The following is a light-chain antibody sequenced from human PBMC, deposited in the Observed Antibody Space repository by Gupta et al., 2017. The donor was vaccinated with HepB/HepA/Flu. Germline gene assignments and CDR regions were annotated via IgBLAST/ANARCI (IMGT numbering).Light chain of an antibody. Sequence: EIVLTQSPATLSLSPGERATLSCRASQSVSSYLAWYQQKPGQAPRLLIYDASNRATGIPARFSGSGSGTDFTLTISSLEPEDFAVYYFQQRSNWPAFGHGTKVDIK. CDR1: QSVSSY. J-gene: IGKJ3*01. CDR2: DAS. CDR3: QQRSNWPA. V-gene: IGKV3-11*01.